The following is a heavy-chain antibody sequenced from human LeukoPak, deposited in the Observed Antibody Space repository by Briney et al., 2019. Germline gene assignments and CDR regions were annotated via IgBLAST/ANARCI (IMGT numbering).Heavy chain of an antibody. CDR3: ARGGVYYYDSSGYYGMDV. J-gene: IGHJ6*02. Sequence: ASVKVSCKASGYTFTGYYMHWVRQAPGQGLEWMGWINPNSGGTYYAQKFQGWVTMTRDTSISTAYMELSRLRSDDTAVYYCARGGVYYYDSSGYYGMDVWGQGTTVTVSS. V-gene: IGHV1-2*04. CDR1: GYTFTGYY. CDR2: INPNSGGT. D-gene: IGHD3-22*01.